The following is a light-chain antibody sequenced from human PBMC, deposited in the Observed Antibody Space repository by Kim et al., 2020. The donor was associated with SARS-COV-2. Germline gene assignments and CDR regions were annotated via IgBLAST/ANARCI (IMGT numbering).Light chain of an antibody. CDR2: GTN. V-gene: IGLV1-40*01. J-gene: IGLJ3*02. CDR3: QSFDSSLSAWV. CDR1: RSNIGAGFD. Sequence: QSVLAQPPSVSGAPGQGVTISCTGNRSNIGAGFDVHWYQQLPGTVPRLLMFGTNKRPSGVPDRFSGSKSGTSASLAVTGLQAEDEADYYCQSFDSSLSAWVFGGGTQLTVL.